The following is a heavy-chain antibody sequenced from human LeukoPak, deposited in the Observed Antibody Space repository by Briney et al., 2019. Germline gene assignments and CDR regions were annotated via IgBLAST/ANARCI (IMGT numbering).Heavy chain of an antibody. Sequence: GGSLRLSCAASGFTFSSYGMHWVRQATGKGLEWVAVIWYDGTNKYYADSVKGRFTISRDNSKNTLYLQMNSLRAEDTAVYYCARIGGDRHPIEYWGQGTLVTVSS. CDR2: IWYDGTNK. CDR1: GFTFSSYG. J-gene: IGHJ4*02. V-gene: IGHV3-33*01. D-gene: IGHD2-21*02. CDR3: ARIGGDRHPIEY.